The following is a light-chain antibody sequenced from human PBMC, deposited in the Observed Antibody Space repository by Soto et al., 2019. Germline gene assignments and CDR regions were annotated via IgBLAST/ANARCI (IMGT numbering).Light chain of an antibody. CDR3: SSYTTSSTPVL. J-gene: IGLJ2*01. V-gene: IGLV2-14*01. CDR2: EVS. CDR1: SSDFGFYNY. Sequence: QSVLTQPASVSGSPGQSITISCTGTSSDFGFYNYVSWYQHHPGKAPKLMIYEVSNRPSGVSYRFSGSKSGNTASLTISGLQAEDEADYYCSSYTTSSTPVLFGGGTTLTVL.